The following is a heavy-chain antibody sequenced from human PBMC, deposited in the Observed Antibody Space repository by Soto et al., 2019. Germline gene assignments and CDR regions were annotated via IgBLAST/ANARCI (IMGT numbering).Heavy chain of an antibody. Sequence: GSLRLSCAASGFTVSSYAMHWVRQAPGKGLEWVAVISYDGSNKYYADSVKGRFTISRDNSKNTLYLQMNSLRAEDTAVYYCARGGSRVRVNIAAAGTYYFDYWGQGTLVTVSS. J-gene: IGHJ4*02. CDR2: ISYDGSNK. V-gene: IGHV3-30-3*01. CDR3: ARGGSRVRVNIAAAGTYYFDY. CDR1: GFTVSSYA. D-gene: IGHD6-13*01.